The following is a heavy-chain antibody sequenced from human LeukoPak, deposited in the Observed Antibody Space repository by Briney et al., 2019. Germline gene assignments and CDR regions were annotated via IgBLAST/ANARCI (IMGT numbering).Heavy chain of an antibody. CDR1: GFTFRSYA. J-gene: IGHJ4*02. Sequence: PGGSLRLSCTASGFTFRSYAMSWVRQAPGKGLDWVSGTNETGVYTYYADSVKGRFTVSRDNSENTLYLQMNSLRVEDTAVYYCVRDFHCSDGSCPLFDYWGQGTLVTVSS. CDR2: TNETGVYT. CDR3: VRDFHCSDGSCPLFDY. D-gene: IGHD2-15*01. V-gene: IGHV3-23*01.